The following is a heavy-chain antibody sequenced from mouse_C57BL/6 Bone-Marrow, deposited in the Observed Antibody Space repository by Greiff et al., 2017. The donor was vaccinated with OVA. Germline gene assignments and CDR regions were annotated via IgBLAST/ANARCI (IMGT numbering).Heavy chain of an antibody. CDR3: ATGVY. J-gene: IGHJ3*01. V-gene: IGHV1-26*01. CDR2: INPNNGGT. CDR1: GYTFTDYY. Sequence: EVQLQQSGPELVKPGASVKISCKASGYTFTDYYMNWVKQSPGKSLEWIGDINPNNGGTSYNQKFKGKATLTVDKSSSTAYMELRSLTSEDSAVYYCATGVYWGQGTLVTVSA.